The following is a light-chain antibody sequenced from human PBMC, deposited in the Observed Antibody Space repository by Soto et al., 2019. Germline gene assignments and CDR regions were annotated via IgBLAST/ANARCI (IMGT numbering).Light chain of an antibody. CDR1: QSVSSY. V-gene: IGKV3-11*01. Sequence: EMVLTQSPSTLSLSPGERAALSCRASQSVSSYLAWYQQKPGQAPRLLIYDASKRATGIPARFSGSGSGTDFTLTISSLEPEEFAVYFCQQRINWPSTFGGGTKVEI. J-gene: IGKJ4*01. CDR3: QQRINWPST. CDR2: DAS.